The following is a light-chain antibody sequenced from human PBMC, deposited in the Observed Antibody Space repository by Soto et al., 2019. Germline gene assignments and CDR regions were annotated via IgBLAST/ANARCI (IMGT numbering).Light chain of an antibody. V-gene: IGKV3-20*01. CDR1: RNINGNY. Sequence: VLTQSPPTLSLSPGERATLSCRASRNINGNYLGWYQLKRGQAPRLLIYGTSTRATGIPDRFSGSGSGTDFTLTISRLEPEDFAVYYCQQYGSSPWPFGQGTKVDIK. J-gene: IGKJ1*01. CDR3: QQYGSSPWP. CDR2: GTS.